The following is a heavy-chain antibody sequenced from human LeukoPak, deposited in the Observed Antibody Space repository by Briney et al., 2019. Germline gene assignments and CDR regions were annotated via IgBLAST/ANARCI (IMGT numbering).Heavy chain of an antibody. V-gene: IGHV3-30*04. CDR3: ARQDIAAAVTFDY. CDR2: TSYDGSNE. D-gene: IGHD6-13*01. CDR1: GFTLSNYA. Sequence: GGSLRLSCAASGFTLSNYAMHWVRQAPGKGLEWVAVTSYDGSNEYSADSVKGRLTISRDNSKNTVYLRMNSLRAKDTAVYYCARQDIAAAVTFDYWGQGTLVTVSS. J-gene: IGHJ4*02.